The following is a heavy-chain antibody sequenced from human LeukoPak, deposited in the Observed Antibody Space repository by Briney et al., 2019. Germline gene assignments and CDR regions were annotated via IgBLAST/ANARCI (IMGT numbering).Heavy chain of an antibody. CDR3: ARDLGYYDSSGYFRDAFDI. Sequence: GGSLRLSCAASGFTFNSYAMNWVRQAPGKGLEWVSSISSSSSYIYYADSVKGRFTISRDNAKNSLYLQMNSLRAEDTAVYYCARDLGYYDSSGYFRDAFDIWGQGTMVTVSS. V-gene: IGHV3-21*01. J-gene: IGHJ3*02. CDR2: ISSSSSYI. D-gene: IGHD3-22*01. CDR1: GFTFNSYA.